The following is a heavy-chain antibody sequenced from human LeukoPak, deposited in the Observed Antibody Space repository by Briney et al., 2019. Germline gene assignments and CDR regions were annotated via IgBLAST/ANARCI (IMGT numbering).Heavy chain of an antibody. V-gene: IGHV4-34*01. CDR1: GGSFSGYY. CDR3: ARISKPYYYDSSGYYFDY. CDR2: INHSGST. Sequence: KPSETLSLTCAVYGGSFSGYYWSWIRQPPGKGLEWIGEINHSGSTNYNPSLKSRATISVDTSKNQFSLKLSSVTAADTAVYYCARISKPYYYDSSGYYFDYWGQGTLVTVSS. J-gene: IGHJ4*02. D-gene: IGHD3-22*01.